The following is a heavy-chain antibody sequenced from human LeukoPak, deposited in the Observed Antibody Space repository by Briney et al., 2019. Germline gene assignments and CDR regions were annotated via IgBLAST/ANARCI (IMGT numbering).Heavy chain of an antibody. V-gene: IGHV4-61*08. Sequence: PSETLSLTCTVSGGSISSGGYYWGWIRQPPGKGLEWIGYIYYSGSTNYNPSLKSRVTISVDTSKNQFSLKLSSVTAADTAVYYCASWSSSWYGAFDIWGQGTMVTVSS. CDR3: ASWSSSWYGAFDI. J-gene: IGHJ3*02. CDR1: GGSISSGGYY. CDR2: IYYSGST. D-gene: IGHD6-13*01.